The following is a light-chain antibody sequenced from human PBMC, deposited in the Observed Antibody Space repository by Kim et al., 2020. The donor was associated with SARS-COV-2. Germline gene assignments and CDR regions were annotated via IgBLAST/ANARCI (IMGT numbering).Light chain of an antibody. CDR3: QSYDSRLSVV. V-gene: IGLV1-40*01. Sequence: QPVLTQPPSVSGAPGQRVTISCTGSSSNIGAGFDVHWYQHLPGTAPKLLIYGNSNRPSGVPDRFSGSKSGTSVSLAITGLQADDEADYYCQSYDSRLSVVFGGGTQLTVL. CDR2: GNS. CDR1: SSNIGAGFD. J-gene: IGLJ2*01.